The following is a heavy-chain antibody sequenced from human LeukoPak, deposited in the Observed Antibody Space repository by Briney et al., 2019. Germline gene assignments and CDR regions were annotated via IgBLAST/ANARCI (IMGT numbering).Heavy chain of an antibody. J-gene: IGHJ5*02. V-gene: IGHV3-23*01. D-gene: IGHD2-2*03. CDR1: GFTFSSYA. CDR2: ISDSGST. CDR3: AKTISGYCSRTSCLNWFDP. Sequence: GGSLRLSCAASGFTFSSYAMSWVRQAPGKGLEWVSTISDSGSTYYADSVKGRFTISRDSAKNTVYLQMNSLRAEDTAVYFCAKTISGYCSRTSCLNWFDPWGQGTLVTVSS.